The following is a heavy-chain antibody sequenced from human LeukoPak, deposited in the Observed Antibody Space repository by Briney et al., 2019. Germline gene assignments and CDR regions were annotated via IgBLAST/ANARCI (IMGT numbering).Heavy chain of an antibody. D-gene: IGHD3-10*02. J-gene: IGHJ4*02. CDR2: VFHSGNI. CDR3: ARDVRVVGDCFDY. Sequence: SETLSLTCTVSGYSISSGYYWTWIRQPPGKGLEWIGSVFHSGNIYSNPSLKSRLTISIDTSKNQFSLRLTSVTAADTAIYYCARDVRVVGDCFDYWGQGTLVSVSS. V-gene: IGHV4-38-2*02. CDR1: GYSISSGYY.